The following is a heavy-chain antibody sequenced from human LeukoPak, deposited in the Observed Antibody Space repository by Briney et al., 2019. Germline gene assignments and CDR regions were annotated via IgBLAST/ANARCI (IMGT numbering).Heavy chain of an antibody. CDR2: IYASGNT. J-gene: IGHJ6*02. Sequence: SETLSLTCTVSGGSISSHYWTWIRQVAGKGLEWVGRIYASGNTNYNPSLRRRLTMSVDTSKNQFSLKLSSVTAADTAVYYCARVRNYCSGGSCSSAFYYYYGMDVWGQGTMVTVSS. V-gene: IGHV4-4*07. CDR3: ARVRNYCSGGSCSSAFYYYYGMDV. CDR1: GGSISSHY. D-gene: IGHD2-15*01.